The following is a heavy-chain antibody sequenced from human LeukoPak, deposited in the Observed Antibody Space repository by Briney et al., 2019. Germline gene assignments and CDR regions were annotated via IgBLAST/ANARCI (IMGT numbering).Heavy chain of an antibody. CDR1: GFTLSSYG. V-gene: IGHV3-30*03. CDR3: TSGRGGQWPVYFDY. CDR2: MSYDGNSE. D-gene: IGHD6-19*01. J-gene: IGHJ4*02. Sequence: GGSLRLSCAASGFTLSSYGMHWVRQAPGKGLEWVALMSYDGNSEYYADSVKGRFTISRDNSKNTLYLQMNSLRTEDTAVYYCTSGRGGQWPVYFDYWGQGTLVTVSS.